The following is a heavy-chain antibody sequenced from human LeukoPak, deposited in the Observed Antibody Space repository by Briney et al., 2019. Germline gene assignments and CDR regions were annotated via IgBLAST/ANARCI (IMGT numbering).Heavy chain of an antibody. CDR1: GFSLSCCA. V-gene: IGHV3-21*01. CDR2: ITDSGTYI. CDR3: ARDDSAWYAY. J-gene: IGHJ4*02. D-gene: IGHD6-19*01. Sequence: GGSLRLSCAASGFSLSCCAMSWVRQAPGKGLEWVSFITDSGTYIYYGESVKGRFTISRDNAKNSLYLQMNSLRAEDTAVYYCARDDSAWYAYWGPGTLVTVSS.